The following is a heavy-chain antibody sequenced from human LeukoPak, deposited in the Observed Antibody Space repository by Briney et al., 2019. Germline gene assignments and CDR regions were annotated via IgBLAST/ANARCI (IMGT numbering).Heavy chain of an antibody. CDR1: GFAFNTYS. D-gene: IGHD3-22*01. CDR2: ISSRQTYR. CDR3: ARELEDNSGYYYYDL. V-gene: IGHV3-21*01. Sequence: GGSLRLSCAASGFAFNTYSMNWVRQAPGQRLEWVSSISSRQTYRFYADSVKGRFTISRDNDEKLLHLQMSNLRADDTAVYYCARELEDNSGYYYYDLWGQGTLVAVSS. J-gene: IGHJ4*02.